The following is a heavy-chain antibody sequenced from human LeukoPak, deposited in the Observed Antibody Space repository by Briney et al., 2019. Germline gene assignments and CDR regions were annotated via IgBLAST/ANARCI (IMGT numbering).Heavy chain of an antibody. J-gene: IGHJ4*02. CDR3: ASSPGFYYDSTFDY. Sequence: PSETLSLTCTVSGGSISSYYWSWIRQPPGKGLEWIGYIYYSGSTNYNPSLKSRVTISVDTSKNQFSLKLSSVTAADTAVYYCASSPGFYYDSTFDYWGQGTLVTVSS. D-gene: IGHD3-22*01. CDR2: IYYSGST. CDR1: GGSISSYY. V-gene: IGHV4-59*08.